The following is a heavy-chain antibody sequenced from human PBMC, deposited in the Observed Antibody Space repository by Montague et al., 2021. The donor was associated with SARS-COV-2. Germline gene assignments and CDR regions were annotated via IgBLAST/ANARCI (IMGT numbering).Heavy chain of an antibody. CDR1: GFTFSLYW. CDR3: ARLGPGTAFEL. J-gene: IGHJ3*01. D-gene: IGHD3-10*01. Sequence: SLRLSFAAPGFTFSLYWMHWVRQAPGRGLVWVSRINGEDTYVNYADSVKGRFTISRDNSKSTLFLHMNSLRVDDTAVYYCARLGPGTAFELWGQGTVVTVSP. CDR2: INGEDTYV. V-gene: IGHV3-74*01.